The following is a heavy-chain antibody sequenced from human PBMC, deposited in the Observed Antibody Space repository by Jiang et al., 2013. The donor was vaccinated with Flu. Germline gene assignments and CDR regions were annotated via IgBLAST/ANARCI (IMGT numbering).Heavy chain of an antibody. CDR3: ARDSSAYCSSTSCYGVDY. CDR2: IYYTGST. Sequence: GKGLEWIGYIYYTGSTYYNPSLKSRVNISVDTSKNQFSLKVSSVTAADTAVYYCARDSSAYCSSTSCYGVDYWGQGTLVTVSS. V-gene: IGHV4-30-4*01. D-gene: IGHD2-2*01. J-gene: IGHJ4*02.